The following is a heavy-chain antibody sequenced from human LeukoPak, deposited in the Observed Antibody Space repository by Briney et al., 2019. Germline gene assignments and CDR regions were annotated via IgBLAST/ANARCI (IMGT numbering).Heavy chain of an antibody. D-gene: IGHD3-10*01. CDR3: ASPMVRGVGYFDY. V-gene: IGHV3-30*04. J-gene: IGHJ4*02. CDR2: ISYDGSNK. CDR1: GFTFSSYA. Sequence: GGSLRLSCAASGFTFSSYAMQWGRQAPGKGLEWVAAISYDGSNKYYADTVKGRFTISRDNSKNTLYLQMNSLRAEDTAVYYCASPMVRGVGYFDYGGQGTLVTVSS.